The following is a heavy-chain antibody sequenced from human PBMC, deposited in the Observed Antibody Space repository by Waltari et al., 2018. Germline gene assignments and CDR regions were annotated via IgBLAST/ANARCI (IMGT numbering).Heavy chain of an antibody. V-gene: IGHV4-59*01. J-gene: IGHJ4*02. CDR3: ARGYSGNYGRFDY. CDR2: NDYMGNT. CDR1: GGSISTYY. Sequence: QVQLQESGLGLVKPSETLSLTCTVSGGSISTYYWSWIRQPPGKGLEGIGYNDYMGNTNYNPSLKSRVTISVDTSKNQFSLKLSSVTAADTAVYYCARGYSGNYGRFDYWGQGTLVTVSS. D-gene: IGHD5-12*01.